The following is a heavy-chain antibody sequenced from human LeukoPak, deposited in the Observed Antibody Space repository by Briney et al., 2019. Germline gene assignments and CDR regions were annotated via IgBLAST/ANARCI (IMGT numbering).Heavy chain of an antibody. CDR2: IYYSGST. CDR1: GGSISSYY. Sequence: SETLSLTCTVSGGSISSYYWSWIRQPPGKGLEWIGYIYYSGSTNYNPSLKSRVTISVDTSKNQFSLKLSSVTAADTAVYYCARFMVRGVITDYFDYWGQGTLVTVSS. CDR3: ARFMVRGVITDYFDY. J-gene: IGHJ4*02. D-gene: IGHD3-10*01. V-gene: IGHV4-59*01.